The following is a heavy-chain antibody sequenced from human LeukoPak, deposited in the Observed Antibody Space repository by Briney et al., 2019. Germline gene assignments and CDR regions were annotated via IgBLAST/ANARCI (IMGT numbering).Heavy chain of an antibody. V-gene: IGHV4-59*08. D-gene: IGHD4-17*01. J-gene: IGHJ5*01. CDR1: GDSITNSY. CDR3: AKRIIEARENGDSNWLDP. Sequence: SETLSLTCTVSGDSITNSYWNWIRQPPGRGLEWIGRISYSGNTNYNPSLKSRVIISRDTSKHQFSLELTSVTAADTAVYYCAKRIIEARENGDSNWLDPWGQGILVTVSS. CDR2: ISYSGNT.